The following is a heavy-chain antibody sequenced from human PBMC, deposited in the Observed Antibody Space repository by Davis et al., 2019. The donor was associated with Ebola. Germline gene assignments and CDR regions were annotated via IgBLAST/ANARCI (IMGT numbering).Heavy chain of an antibody. Sequence: GGSLRLSCAASGFTFSSYSMNWVRQAPGKGLEWVSSISSSSSYIYYADSVKGRFTISRDNAKNSLYLQMNSLRAEDTAVYYCAYGVFDYGGAFDYWGQGTLVTVPS. J-gene: IGHJ4*02. V-gene: IGHV3-21*01. D-gene: IGHD4-23*01. CDR3: AYGVFDYGGAFDY. CDR1: GFTFSSYS. CDR2: ISSSSSYI.